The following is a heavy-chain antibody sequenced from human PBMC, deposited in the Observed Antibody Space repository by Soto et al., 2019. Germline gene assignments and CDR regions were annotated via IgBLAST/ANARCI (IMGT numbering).Heavy chain of an antibody. CDR2: IWSAGLI. J-gene: IGHJ6*01. V-gene: IGHV3-53*01. CDR3: AREAPMDV. Sequence: LRLSCAASGFSVSRKYMSWVRQAPGKGLEWVSVIWSAGLIYYADSVRGRFTISRDISKNILYLEMTSLRADDTAVYYCAREAPMDVWGQGTTVTVSS. CDR1: GFSVSRKY.